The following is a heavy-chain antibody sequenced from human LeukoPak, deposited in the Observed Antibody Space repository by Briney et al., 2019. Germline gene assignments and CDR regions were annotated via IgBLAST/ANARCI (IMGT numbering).Heavy chain of an antibody. D-gene: IGHD3-10*01. CDR1: GITFSSYN. V-gene: IGHV3-48*02. CDR3: ARGSPGGMDV. CDR2: ISGSSFSV. Sequence: GGSLRLSCAASGITFSSYNMNWVRQAPGKGLEWVSYISGSSFSVYYADSVKGRFTISRDNAKNSLYLQMNSLRDEDTAVYYCARGSPGGMDVWGQGTTVTVPS. J-gene: IGHJ6*02.